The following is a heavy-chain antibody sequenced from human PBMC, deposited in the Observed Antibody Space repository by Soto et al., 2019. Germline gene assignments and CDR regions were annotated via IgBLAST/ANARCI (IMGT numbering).Heavy chain of an antibody. Sequence: QVQLQQWGAGLLKPSETLSLTCAVYGGSFSGYYWSWIRQPPGKGLEWIGEINHSGSTNYNPSLMSRVTTSVDTSEHHCFRKLGSVTAADTAVYYCARGRYGQQLLDGERYFDYWGQGTLVTVSS. CDR1: GGSFSGYY. J-gene: IGHJ4*02. CDR2: INHSGST. D-gene: IGHD6-13*01. V-gene: IGHV4-34*01. CDR3: ARGRYGQQLLDGERYFDY.